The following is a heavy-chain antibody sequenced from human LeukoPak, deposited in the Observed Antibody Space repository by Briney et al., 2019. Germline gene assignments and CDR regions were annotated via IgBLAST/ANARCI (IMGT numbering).Heavy chain of an antibody. J-gene: IGHJ4*02. CDR2: ISAGGGST. D-gene: IGHD4-23*01. V-gene: IGHV3-23*01. CDR3: ARDSGNYYFDY. CDR1: GFTFSSYA. Sequence: GGSLRLSCAASGFTFSSYAMSWVRQAPGKGLEWVSGISAGGGSTYYADSVKGRFTISRDNSKNTLYLQMNSLRAEDTAVYYCARDSGNYYFDYWGQGTLVTVSS.